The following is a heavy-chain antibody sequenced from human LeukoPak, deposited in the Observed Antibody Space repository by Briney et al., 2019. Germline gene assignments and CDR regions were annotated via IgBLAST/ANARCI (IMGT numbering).Heavy chain of an antibody. CDR1: GYSISSGYC. CDR2: IYHSGST. Sequence: SETLSLTCTVSGYSISSGYCWGWIRQPPGKGLEWIGSIYHSGSTYYNPSLKSRVTISVDTSKNQFSLKLSSVTAADTAVYYCARVTTGYYYYMDVWGKGTTVTVSS. V-gene: IGHV4-38-2*02. J-gene: IGHJ6*03. CDR3: ARVTTGYYYYMDV. D-gene: IGHD4-11*01.